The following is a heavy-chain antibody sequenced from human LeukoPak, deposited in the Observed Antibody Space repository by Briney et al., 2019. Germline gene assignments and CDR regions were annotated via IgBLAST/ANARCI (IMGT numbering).Heavy chain of an antibody. D-gene: IGHD6-19*01. CDR1: GFTFGDYT. J-gene: IGHJ4*02. CDR2: IRSKLYGGTT. CDR3: TRKLRGSSDWYFDY. V-gene: IGHV3-49*03. Sequence: GGSLRLSCTASGFTFGDYTMTWFRQAPGKGLEWVGFIRSKLYGGTTEYAASVKGRFTISRDDSKSIAYLQMNSLKTEDTAVYYCTRKLRGSSDWYFDYWGQGTLVTVSS.